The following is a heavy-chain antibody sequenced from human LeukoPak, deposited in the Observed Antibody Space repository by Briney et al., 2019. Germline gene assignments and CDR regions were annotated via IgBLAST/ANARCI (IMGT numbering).Heavy chain of an antibody. J-gene: IGHJ5*02. V-gene: IGHV4-61*02. Sequence: SETLSHTCTVSGGSISSGDYYWTWIRQPAGKGLEWIGRIHTSGSTNYKPSLQSRVTIAIDTSKNQFSLKLSSVTATDTAVYYCARVWNRGWLDPWGQGTLVTVSS. CDR3: ARVWNRGWLDP. D-gene: IGHD7-27*01. CDR1: GGSISSGDYY. CDR2: IHTSGST.